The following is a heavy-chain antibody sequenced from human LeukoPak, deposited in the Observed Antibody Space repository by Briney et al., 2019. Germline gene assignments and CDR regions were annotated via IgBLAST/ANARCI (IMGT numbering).Heavy chain of an antibody. Sequence: SVRVSCKASGGTFSSYAISWVRQAPGQGLEGMGGIIPIFGTANYAQKFQGRVTITADKSTSTAYMELSSLRSEDTAVYYCASDCGGDCYPPAEYFQHWGQGTLVTVSS. J-gene: IGHJ1*01. CDR1: GGTFSSYA. CDR2: IIPIFGTA. V-gene: IGHV1-69*06. D-gene: IGHD2-21*02. CDR3: ASDCGGDCYPPAEYFQH.